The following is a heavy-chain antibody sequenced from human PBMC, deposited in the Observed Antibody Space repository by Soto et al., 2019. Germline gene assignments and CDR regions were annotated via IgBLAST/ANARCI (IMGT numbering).Heavy chain of an antibody. CDR3: ARDDEGGSYCDLGY. Sequence: QVQLVESGGGVVQPGRSLRLSCAASGFTFSNYIMHWVRQAPGKGLEWVAIILHDGNNKYYAHSVKGRFTIYRDNSKNTLYLQMNSLRTEDTAIYYCARDDEGGSYCDLGYWGQGTLVTVSS. D-gene: IGHD3-10*01. J-gene: IGHJ4*02. CDR2: ILHDGNNK. V-gene: IGHV3-30-3*01. CDR1: GFTFSNYI.